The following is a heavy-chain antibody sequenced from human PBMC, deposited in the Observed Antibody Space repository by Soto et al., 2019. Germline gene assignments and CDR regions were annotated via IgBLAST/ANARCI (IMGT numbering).Heavy chain of an antibody. CDR3: ARRGVSSYYSNY. V-gene: IGHV4-39*01. Sequence: SETLSLTCTVSGGSISDSSYFWDWFRQPPGKGLEWIGNIYYSGSTYYNLSLKSRVTISVDTSKNQFSLKLSSVTAADTAVYYCARRGVSSYYSNYWGLGTLVTVSS. CDR2: IYYSGST. CDR1: GGSISDSSYF. D-gene: IGHD2-15*01. J-gene: IGHJ4*02.